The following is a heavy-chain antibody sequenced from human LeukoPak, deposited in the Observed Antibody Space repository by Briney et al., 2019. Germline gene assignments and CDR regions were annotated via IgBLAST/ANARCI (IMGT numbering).Heavy chain of an antibody. V-gene: IGHV4-39*01. CDR3: ATQAGGSNIGCLDY. Sequence: SETLSLTCTVSGGSITSSSYHWGWIRQPPGKGLEWIAIIDYSGSTHYNPSLKSRVYISVDTSKNQFSLRLSSVTAADTAVYYCATQAGGSNIGCLDYWGQGTLVTVSS. D-gene: IGHD2/OR15-2a*01. CDR1: GGSITSSSYH. J-gene: IGHJ4*02. CDR2: IDYSGST.